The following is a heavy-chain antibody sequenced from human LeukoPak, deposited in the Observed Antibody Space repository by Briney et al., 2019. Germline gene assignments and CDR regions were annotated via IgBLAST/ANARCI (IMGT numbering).Heavy chain of an antibody. CDR3: AGRGRNTAMVKGLKPHWYFDL. Sequence: SETLSLTCAVYGGSFSGYYWSWIRQPPGKGLEWIGEINHSGSTNYNPSLKSRVTISVDTSKNQFSLRLSSVTAADTAVYYCAGRGRNTAMVKGLKPHWYFDLWGRGTLVTVSS. D-gene: IGHD5-18*01. V-gene: IGHV4-34*01. CDR2: INHSGST. CDR1: GGSFSGYY. J-gene: IGHJ2*01.